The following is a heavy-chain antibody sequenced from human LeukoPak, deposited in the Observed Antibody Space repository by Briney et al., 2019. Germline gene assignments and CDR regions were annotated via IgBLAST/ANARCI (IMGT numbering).Heavy chain of an antibody. J-gene: IGHJ4*02. CDR3: AGNPSSSWKTGFDY. V-gene: IGHV3-21*01. CDR2: ISSSSSYI. CDR1: GFTFSSYS. D-gene: IGHD6-13*01. Sequence: GGSLRLSCAASGFTFSSYSMNWVRQAPGKGLEWVSSISSSSSYIYYADSVKGRFAISRDNAKNSLYLQMNSLRAEDTAVYYCAGNPSSSWKTGFDYWGQGTLVTVSS.